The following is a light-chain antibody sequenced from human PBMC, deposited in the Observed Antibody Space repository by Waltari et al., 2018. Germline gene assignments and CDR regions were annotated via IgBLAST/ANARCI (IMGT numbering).Light chain of an antibody. J-gene: IGLJ3*02. Sequence: QSALTQPRSVSGSPGQSVTISCTGTSNDVGGYNYVSWYQQHPDKAPKLIIYDINKRAAGVPDRFAGSKSGNTASLTISGLQAEDEADYYCCSYVGSNTYWVVGGGTKLTVL. CDR2: DIN. V-gene: IGLV2-11*01. CDR3: CSYVGSNTYWV. CDR1: SNDVGGYNY.